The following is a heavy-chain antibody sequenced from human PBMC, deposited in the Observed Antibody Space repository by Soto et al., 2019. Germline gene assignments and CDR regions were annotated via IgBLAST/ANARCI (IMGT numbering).Heavy chain of an antibody. CDR2: ISSSSSYI. D-gene: IGHD3-10*01. CDR1: GFTFSSYS. Sequence: PGGSLRLSCAASGFTFSSYSMNWVRQAPGKGLEWVSSISSSSSYIYYADSVKGRFTISRDNAKNSLYLQMNSLRAEDTAVYYCARDLKAGYYGSESYYNPNPRYYYYYGMDVWGQGTTVTVSS. V-gene: IGHV3-21*01. J-gene: IGHJ6*02. CDR3: ARDLKAGYYGSESYYNPNPRYYYYYGMDV.